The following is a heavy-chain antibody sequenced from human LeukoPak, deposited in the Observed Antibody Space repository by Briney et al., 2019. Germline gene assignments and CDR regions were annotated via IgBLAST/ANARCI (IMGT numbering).Heavy chain of an antibody. CDR1: GFTFDDYA. Sequence: GRSLRLYCAASGFTFDDYAMHWVRQAPGKGLEWVSGISWNSGSIGYADSVKGRFTISRDNAKNSLYLQMNSLRAEDTALYYCAKVGSGWSYGMDVWGQGTTVTVSS. CDR2: ISWNSGSI. CDR3: AKVGSGWSYGMDV. D-gene: IGHD6-19*01. V-gene: IGHV3-9*01. J-gene: IGHJ6*02.